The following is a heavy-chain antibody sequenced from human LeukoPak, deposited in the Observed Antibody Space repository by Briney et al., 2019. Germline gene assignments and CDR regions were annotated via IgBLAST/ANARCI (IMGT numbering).Heavy chain of an antibody. J-gene: IGHJ4*02. CDR1: GFTVSSNY. V-gene: IGHV3-66*01. CDR2: IYSGGST. D-gene: IGHD3-10*01. CDR3: ARAPMGQYYYGLN. Sequence: QPGGSLRLSCAASGFTVSSNYMSWVRQAPGKGLEWVSVIYSGGSTYYADSVKGRFTISRDNSKNTLYLQMNSLRAEDTAVYYCARAPMGQYYYGLNWGQGTLVTVSS.